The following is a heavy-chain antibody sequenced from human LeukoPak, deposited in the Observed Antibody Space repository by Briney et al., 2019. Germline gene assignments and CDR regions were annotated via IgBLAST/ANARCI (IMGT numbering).Heavy chain of an antibody. CDR1: GYTFTSYG. V-gene: IGHV1-18*01. CDR3: ARDTERYDFWSGYYTFYYYYMDV. D-gene: IGHD3-3*01. J-gene: IGHJ6*03. Sequence: ASVKVSCKASGYTFTSYGISWVRQAPGQGLEWMGWISAYNGNTNYAQKLQGRVTMTTDTSTSTAYMELRSLRSDDTAVYYCARDTERYDFWSGYYTFYYYYMDVWGKGTTVTVSS. CDR2: ISAYNGNT.